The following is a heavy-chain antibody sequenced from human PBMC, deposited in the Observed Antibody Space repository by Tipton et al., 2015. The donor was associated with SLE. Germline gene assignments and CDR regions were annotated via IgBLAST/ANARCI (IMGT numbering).Heavy chain of an antibody. CDR3: ARRGGSSWYGESWFDP. J-gene: IGHJ5*02. CDR1: GGSISSYY. V-gene: IGHV4-59*01. CDR2: IYYSGST. Sequence: LRLSCTVSGGSISSYYWSWIRQPPGKGLEWIGYIYYSGSTNYNPSLKSRVTISVDTSKNQFSLKLSSVTAADTAVYYCARRGGSSWYGESWFDPWGQGTLVTVSS. D-gene: IGHD6-13*01.